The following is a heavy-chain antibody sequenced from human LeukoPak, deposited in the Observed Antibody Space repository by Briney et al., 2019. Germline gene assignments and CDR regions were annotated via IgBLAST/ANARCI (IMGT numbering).Heavy chain of an antibody. J-gene: IGHJ5*02. V-gene: IGHV4-59*01. D-gene: IGHD3-3*01. CDR3: ARVNYDFWSGYYLYNWFDP. CDR1: GGSISSYY. Sequence: SETLSLTCTVSGGSISSYYWSWIRQPPGKGLEWIGYIYYSGSTNYNPSLKSRVTISVDTSKNQFSLKLSSVTAADTAVYYCARVNYDFWSGYYLYNWFDPWGQGTLVTVSS. CDR2: IYYSGST.